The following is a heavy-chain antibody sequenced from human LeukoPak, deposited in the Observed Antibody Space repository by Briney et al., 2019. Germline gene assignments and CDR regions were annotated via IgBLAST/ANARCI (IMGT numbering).Heavy chain of an antibody. Sequence: SETLSLTCAVYGGSFSGYYWSWIRQPPGKGLEWIGEINHSGSTNYNPSLKSRVTISVDTSKNQFSLKLSSVTAADTAVYYCAREVTGVGAFDIWGQGTMVTVSS. D-gene: IGHD7-27*01. V-gene: IGHV4-34*01. CDR1: GGSFSGYY. J-gene: IGHJ3*02. CDR2: INHSGST. CDR3: AREVTGVGAFDI.